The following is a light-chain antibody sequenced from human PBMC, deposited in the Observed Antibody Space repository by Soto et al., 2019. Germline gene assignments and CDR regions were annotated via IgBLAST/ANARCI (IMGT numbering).Light chain of an antibody. Sequence: QSVLTQPPSASGTPGQRVTISCSGSSSNIGSNYVYSYQQLPGTAHKLLIYRNNQRPSGVPDRFSGSKSGTSASLAISGLRYEDEADYYCAAWDDSLSGFSVFGTGTQLTVL. CDR1: SSNIGSNY. J-gene: IGLJ1*01. CDR3: AAWDDSLSGFSV. V-gene: IGLV1-47*01. CDR2: RNN.